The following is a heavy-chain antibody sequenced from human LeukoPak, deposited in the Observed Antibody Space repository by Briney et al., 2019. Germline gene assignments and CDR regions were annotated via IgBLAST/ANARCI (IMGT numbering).Heavy chain of an antibody. CDR3: AGMGCSGGSCYKYYYGMDV. D-gene: IGHD2-15*01. V-gene: IGHV1-24*01. J-gene: IGHJ6*02. CDR1: GYTLTELS. Sequence: GASVKVSCKVSGYTLTELSMHWVRQAPGKGLEWMGGFDPEDGETIYAQKFQGRVTMTEDTSTDTAYMELSSLRSEDTAVYYCAGMGCSGGSCYKYYYGMDVWGQATTVTVSS. CDR2: FDPEDGET.